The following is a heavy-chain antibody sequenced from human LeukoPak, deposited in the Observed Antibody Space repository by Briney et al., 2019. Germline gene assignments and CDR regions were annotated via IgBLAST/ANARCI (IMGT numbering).Heavy chain of an antibody. CDR3: ARESGSSGWIPVLRSSPYYYYGMDV. CDR1: GYTFTSYG. CDR2: ISAYNGKT. D-gene: IGHD6-19*01. V-gene: IGHV1-18*01. Sequence: XAXGYTFTSYGISWVRQAPGQGLEWMGWISAYNGKTNYAQKLQGRVTMTTDTSTSTAYMELRSLRSDDTAVYYCARESGSSGWIPVLRSSPYYYYGMDVWGQGTPVTVSS. J-gene: IGHJ6*02.